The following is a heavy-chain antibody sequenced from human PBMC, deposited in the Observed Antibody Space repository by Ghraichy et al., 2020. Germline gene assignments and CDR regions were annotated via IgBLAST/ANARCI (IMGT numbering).Heavy chain of an antibody. CDR1: GFTFDDYT. Sequence: GGSLRLSCAASGFTFDDYTMHWVRQAPGKGLEWVSLISWDGGSTYYADSVKGRFTISRDNSKNSLYLQMNSLRTEDTALYYCAAGLSYYYGMDVWGQGTTVTVSS. CDR3: AAGLSYYYGMDV. CDR2: ISWDGGST. J-gene: IGHJ6*01. V-gene: IGHV3-43*01. D-gene: IGHD4/OR15-4a*01.